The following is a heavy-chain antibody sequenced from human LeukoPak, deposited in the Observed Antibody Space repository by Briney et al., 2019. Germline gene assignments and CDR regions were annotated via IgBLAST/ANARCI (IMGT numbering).Heavy chain of an antibody. Sequence: SETLSLTCTVSDGSISSYYWSWTRQPAGKGLEWIGRIYTSGSTNYDPSLKSRVTMSVDTSKNQFSLKLSSVTAADTAVYYCARDLRVGDSSGYYLLFDPWGQGTLVTVSS. J-gene: IGHJ5*02. V-gene: IGHV4-4*07. CDR2: IYTSGST. D-gene: IGHD3-22*01. CDR3: ARDLRVGDSSGYYLLFDP. CDR1: DGSISSYY.